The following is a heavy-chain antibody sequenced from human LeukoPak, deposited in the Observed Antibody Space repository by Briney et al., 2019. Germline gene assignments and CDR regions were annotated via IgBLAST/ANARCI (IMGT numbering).Heavy chain of an antibody. CDR3: ARDRWELPLWY. CDR1: GNTFTSYG. V-gene: IGHV1-18*01. D-gene: IGHD1-26*01. CDR2: ISAYNGNT. J-gene: IGHJ4*02. Sequence: GASVKVSCKASGNTFTSYGISWVRQAPGQGLEWMGWISAYNGNTNYAQKLQGRVTMTTDTSTSTAYMELRSLTSDDTAVYYCARDRWELPLWYWVQGTLVTVSS.